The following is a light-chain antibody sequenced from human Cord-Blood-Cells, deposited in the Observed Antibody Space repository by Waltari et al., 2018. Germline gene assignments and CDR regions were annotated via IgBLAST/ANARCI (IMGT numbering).Light chain of an antibody. CDR3: SSYTSSSTVV. CDR1: SSDVGGYNY. CDR2: DVS. V-gene: IGLV2-14*01. Sequence: QSALTQPASVSGSPGQSITISCPGTSSDVGGYNYVPWYQQHPGNAPKLMIYDVSNRPSGFSNRFSGSKSGNTASLTISGLQAEDEADYYCSSYTSSSTVVFGGGTKLTVL. J-gene: IGLJ2*01.